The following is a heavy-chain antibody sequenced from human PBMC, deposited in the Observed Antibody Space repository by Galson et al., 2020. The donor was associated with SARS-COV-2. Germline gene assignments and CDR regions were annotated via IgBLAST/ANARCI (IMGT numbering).Heavy chain of an antibody. V-gene: IGHV4-34*01. CDR1: GGSFSGYY. CDR2: INSSGST. D-gene: IGHD2-21*02. Sequence: SESLSLTCAAYGGSFSGYYWSWIRQPPGKGLEWIAAINSSGSTTYNPYLKRRVTITVDTSKNHFSLKLSSVTAADTAVYYCAREENLFLVVTATRLCYFEYRGRGTRATVSS. J-gene: IGHJ4*02. CDR3: AREENLFLVVTATRLCYFEY.